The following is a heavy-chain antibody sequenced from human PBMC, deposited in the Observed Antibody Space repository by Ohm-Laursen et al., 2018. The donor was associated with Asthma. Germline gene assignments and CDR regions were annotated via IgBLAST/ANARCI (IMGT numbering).Heavy chain of an antibody. CDR2: ISSSSSTI. CDR3: ACSGYSYGYYYYGMDV. Sequence: SLRPSCTAFGFTFSSYSMNWVRQAPGKGLEWVSYISSSSSTIYYADSVKGQFTISRDNAKNSLYLQMNSLRDEDTAVYYCACSGYSYGYYYYGMDVWGQGTTVTVSS. CDR1: GFTFSSYS. D-gene: IGHD5-18*01. V-gene: IGHV3-48*02. J-gene: IGHJ6*02.